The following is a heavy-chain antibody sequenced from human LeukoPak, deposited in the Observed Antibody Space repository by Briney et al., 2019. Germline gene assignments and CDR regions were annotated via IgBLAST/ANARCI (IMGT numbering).Heavy chain of an antibody. V-gene: IGHV3-53*01. Sequence: PGGSLRLSCAASGFTVSTSYMNWVRQAPGKGLEWVSVIYGGGSTYYAVSVRGRFTISRENSKNTLYLQMNSLRAEDTAVYFCARGYSSGWPDFWGQGTLVTVSS. D-gene: IGHD6-25*01. CDR2: IYGGGST. J-gene: IGHJ4*02. CDR3: ARGYSSGWPDF. CDR1: GFTVSTSY.